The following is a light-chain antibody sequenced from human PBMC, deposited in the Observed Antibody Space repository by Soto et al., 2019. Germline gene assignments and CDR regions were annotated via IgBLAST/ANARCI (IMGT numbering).Light chain of an antibody. CDR2: SAS. CDR1: QSISDT. J-gene: IGKJ4*01. Sequence: EIVLTQSPATLSLSPGERATVSCRASQSISDTLAWYQQKPGQAPRLLIYSASRGATGIPARFSGSGSGTDFTLTISSLEPEDFAVYYCQQRSNWPPDGFFGGGTKVDIK. CDR3: QQRSNWPPDGF. V-gene: IGKV3-11*01.